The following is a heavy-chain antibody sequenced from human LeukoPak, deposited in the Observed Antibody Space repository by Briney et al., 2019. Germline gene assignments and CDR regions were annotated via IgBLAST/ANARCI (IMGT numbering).Heavy chain of an antibody. D-gene: IGHD3-3*01. Sequence: GESLKISCKGSGYRFTDYWIAWVRPMPGKGLEWMGIIYPGDSDSRYSPSFQGQVTFSADKSISTAYLQWSSLKASDTAMYYCARPIFGGADYWGQGTLVTVSS. J-gene: IGHJ4*02. CDR2: IYPGDSDS. V-gene: IGHV5-51*01. CDR1: GYRFTDYW. CDR3: ARPIFGGADY.